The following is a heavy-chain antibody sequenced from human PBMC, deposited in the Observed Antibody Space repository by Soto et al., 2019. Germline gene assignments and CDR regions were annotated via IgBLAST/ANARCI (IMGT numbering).Heavy chain of an antibody. J-gene: IGHJ4*02. V-gene: IGHV4-39*02. D-gene: IGHD3-10*01. CDR2: IYYSGRA. CDR3: ARDDGGGSYCDLGY. CDR1: GGSITSSSYY. Sequence: PSETLSLTCTVSGGSITSSSYYWGWIRQPPGKGLEWIGSIYYSGRAYYSPSLKSRVTISVDTSKNQFSLRTEDTAIYYCARDDGGGSYCDLGYWGQGTLVTVS.